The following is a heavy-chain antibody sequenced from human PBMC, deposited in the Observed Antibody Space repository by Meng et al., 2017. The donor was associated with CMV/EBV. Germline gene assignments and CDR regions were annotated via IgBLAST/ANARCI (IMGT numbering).Heavy chain of an antibody. J-gene: IGHJ4*02. Sequence: SVKVSCKASGGTFSSYAISWVRQAPGQGLEWMGGIIPILGIANYAQKFQGRVTITADKSTSTAYMELSSLRSEDTAVYYCAKGPTIFGVVTSFDYWGQGTLVTVSS. D-gene: IGHD3-3*01. CDR2: IIPILGIA. CDR1: GGTFSSYA. V-gene: IGHV1-69*10. CDR3: AKGPTIFGVVTSFDY.